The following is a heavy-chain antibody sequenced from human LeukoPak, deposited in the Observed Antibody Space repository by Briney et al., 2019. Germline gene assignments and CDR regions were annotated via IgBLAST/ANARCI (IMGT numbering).Heavy chain of an antibody. CDR2: INVGNGNT. CDR3: ASSIAVAGTRMITARWFDP. Sequence: ASVKVSCKASGYTFTSYAMHWVRQAPGQRPEWMGWINVGNGNTKYSQKFQGRVTITRDTSASTAYMELSSLRSEDTAVYYCASSIAVAGTRMITARWFDPWGQGTLVTVSS. V-gene: IGHV1-3*01. D-gene: IGHD6-19*01. CDR1: GYTFTSYA. J-gene: IGHJ5*02.